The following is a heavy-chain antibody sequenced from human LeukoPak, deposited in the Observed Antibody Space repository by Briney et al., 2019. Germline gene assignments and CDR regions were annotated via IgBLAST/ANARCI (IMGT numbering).Heavy chain of an antibody. J-gene: IGHJ5*02. CDR3: ARRSSSSPTPYWFDP. V-gene: IGHV4-39*01. CDR2: IYYSGST. CDR1: GGSISSSSYY. Sequence: SETLSVTCTVSGGSISSSSYYWGWIRQPPGKGLVWIGSIYYSGSTYYNPSLKSRVTISVDTSKNQFSLKLSSVTAADTAVYYCARRSSSSPTPYWFDPWGQGTLVTVSS. D-gene: IGHD6-6*01.